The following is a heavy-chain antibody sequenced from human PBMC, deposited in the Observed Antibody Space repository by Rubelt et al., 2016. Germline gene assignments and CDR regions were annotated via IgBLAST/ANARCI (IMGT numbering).Heavy chain of an antibody. CDR3: ARHAGSIALYYYYMDV. J-gene: IGHJ6*03. D-gene: IGHD6-6*01. Sequence: GSIYYSGSTYYNPSLKSRVTISVDTSKNQFSLKLSSVTAADTAVYYCARHAGSIALYYYYMDVWGKGTTVTVSS. CDR2: IYYSGST. V-gene: IGHV4-39*01.